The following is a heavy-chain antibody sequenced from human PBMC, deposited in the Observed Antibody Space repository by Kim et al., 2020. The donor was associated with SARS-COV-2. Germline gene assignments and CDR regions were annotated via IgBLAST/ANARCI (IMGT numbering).Heavy chain of an antibody. CDR3: ARGAWWNDILTGYPD. CDR2: INHSGST. D-gene: IGHD3-9*01. V-gene: IGHV4-34*01. J-gene: IGHJ4*02. Sequence: SETLSLTCAVYGGSFSGYYWSWIRQPPGKGLEWIGEINHSGSTNYNPSLKSRVTISVDTSKNQFSLKLSSVTAADTAVYYCARGAWWNDILTGYPDWGQGTLVTVSS. CDR1: GGSFSGYY.